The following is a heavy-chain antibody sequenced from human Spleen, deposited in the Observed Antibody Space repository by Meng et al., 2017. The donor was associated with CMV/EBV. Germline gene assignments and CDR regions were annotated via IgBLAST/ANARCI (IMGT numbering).Heavy chain of an antibody. V-gene: IGHV4-34*01. J-gene: IGHJ4*02. CDR3: ARDRGVPAAPDY. CDR1: GGSFSGYY. D-gene: IGHD2-2*01. CDR2: INHSGST. Sequence: VTLEQWGAGLLKPAEPLSLTCAVYGGSFSGYYWSWIRQPPGKGLEWIGEINHSGSTNYHPSLKSRVTISVDTSKNQFSLKLSSVTAADTAVYYCARDRGVPAAPDYWGQGTLVTVSS.